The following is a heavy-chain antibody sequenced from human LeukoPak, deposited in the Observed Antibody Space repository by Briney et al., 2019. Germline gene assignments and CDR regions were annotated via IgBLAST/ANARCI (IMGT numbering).Heavy chain of an antibody. CDR2: ISSGSSYI. Sequence: PGGSLRLSCAASGFTFSSYAMSWVRQAPGKGLEWVSSISSGSSYIYYADSVKGRFTISRDNAKNSLYLQMNSLRAEDTAVYYCARDDEALIAVAGVFDYWGQGTLVTVSS. CDR3: ARDDEALIAVAGVFDY. J-gene: IGHJ4*02. V-gene: IGHV3-21*01. D-gene: IGHD6-19*01. CDR1: GFTFSSYA.